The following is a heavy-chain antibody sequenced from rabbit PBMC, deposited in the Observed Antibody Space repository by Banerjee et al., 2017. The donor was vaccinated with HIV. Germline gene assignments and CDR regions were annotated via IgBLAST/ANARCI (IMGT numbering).Heavy chain of an antibody. CDR2: IYTGSSGST. D-gene: IGHD4-2*01. Sequence: QQLVESGGGLVKPGASLTLTCKASGFSFSSSYYTCWVRQAPGKGLEWIACIYTGSSGSTYYASWAKGRFTISKTSSTAVTLQMTSLTAADTATYFCARYADSSYYGMDLWGPGTLVTVS. CDR3: ARYADSSYYGMDL. V-gene: IGHV1S40*01. CDR1: GFSFSSSYY. J-gene: IGHJ6*01.